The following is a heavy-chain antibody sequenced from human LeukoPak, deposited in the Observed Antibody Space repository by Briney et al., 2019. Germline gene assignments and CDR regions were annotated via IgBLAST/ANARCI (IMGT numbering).Heavy chain of an antibody. Sequence: GGSLRLSCAASGFTFSSYWMSWVRQAPGKGLEWVANIKQDGSEKYYVDSVKGRFTISRDNAKNSLYLQMNSLRAEDTAAFYCARDLIDILTGYYYYYGMDVWGQGTTVTVSS. V-gene: IGHV3-7*01. CDR3: ARDLIDILTGYYYYYGMDV. J-gene: IGHJ6*02. D-gene: IGHD3-9*01. CDR2: IKQDGSEK. CDR1: GFTFSSYW.